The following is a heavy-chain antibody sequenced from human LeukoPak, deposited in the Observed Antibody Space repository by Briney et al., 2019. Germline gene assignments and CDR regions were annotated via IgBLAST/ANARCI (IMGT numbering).Heavy chain of an antibody. CDR2: ITRSSIYI. D-gene: IGHD5-18*01. V-gene: IGHV3-21*01. Sequence: GGSLRLSCAASGFTFSSYSMKWVRQAPGKGLEWVSSITRSSIYIYYADSVKGRFTISRDNAKNSLFLQMNSLRAADTAVYYCARHRGYSYGYYGGNPLDYWGQGTLVTVSS. CDR1: GFTFSSYS. CDR3: ARHRGYSYGYYGGNPLDY. J-gene: IGHJ4*02.